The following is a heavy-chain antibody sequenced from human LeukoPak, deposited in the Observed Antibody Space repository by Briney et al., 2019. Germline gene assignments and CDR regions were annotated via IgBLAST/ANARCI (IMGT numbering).Heavy chain of an antibody. V-gene: IGHV1-2*06. CDR1: GYTFTGYY. J-gene: IGHJ4*02. Sequence: ASVKVSCKASGYTFTGYYMHWVRHTPRQGLERMGRIKPNSGGTNYAQKFQGRVTMTRDTSISTAYMELSRLRSDDTAVYYCARDYTIFGVVPEYYFDYWGEGTLVTVSS. D-gene: IGHD3-3*01. CDR3: ARDYTIFGVVPEYYFDY. CDR2: IKPNSGGT.